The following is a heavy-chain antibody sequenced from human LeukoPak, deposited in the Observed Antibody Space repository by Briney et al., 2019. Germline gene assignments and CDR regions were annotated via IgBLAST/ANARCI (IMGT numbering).Heavy chain of an antibody. CDR1: GFTFSSYA. D-gene: IGHD3-9*01. CDR3: ARANYDIPYYYYGMDV. CDR2: ISGSGGST. V-gene: IGHV3-23*01. J-gene: IGHJ6*02. Sequence: QPGGSLRLSCAASGFTFSSYAMSWVRQAPGKGLEWVSAISGSGGSTYYADSVKGRFTISRDNSKNTLYLQMNSLRAEDTAVYYCARANYDIPYYYYGMDVWGQGTTVTVSS.